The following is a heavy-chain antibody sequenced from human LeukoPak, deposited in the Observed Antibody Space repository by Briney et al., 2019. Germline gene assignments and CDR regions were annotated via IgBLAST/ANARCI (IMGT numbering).Heavy chain of an antibody. CDR3: ALGMATNRVSTFFGY. CDR1: GFTFSSYS. D-gene: IGHD5-24*01. Sequence: GGSLRLSCAASGFTFSSYSMNWVRQAPGKGLEWVSYISSSSSTIYYADSVKGRFTISRDNAKNSLYLQMNSRRAEDTAVHYFALGMATNRVSTFFGYWGQRTLVTASS. V-gene: IGHV3-48*01. J-gene: IGHJ4*02. CDR2: ISSSSSTI.